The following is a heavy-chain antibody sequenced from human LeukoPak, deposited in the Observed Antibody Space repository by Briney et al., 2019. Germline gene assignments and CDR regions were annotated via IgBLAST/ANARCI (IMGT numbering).Heavy chain of an antibody. V-gene: IGHV4-30-4*08. J-gene: IGHJ4*02. CDR3: ARERDRYSGSYSFDY. Sequence: PSQTLSLTCTVSGGSISSGDYYWSWIRQPPGKGLEWIGYIYYSGSTYCNPSLKSRVTISVDTSKNQFSLKLSSVTAADTAVYYCARERDRYSGSYSFDYRGQGTLVTVSS. CDR1: GGSISSGDYY. CDR2: IYYSGST. D-gene: IGHD1-26*01.